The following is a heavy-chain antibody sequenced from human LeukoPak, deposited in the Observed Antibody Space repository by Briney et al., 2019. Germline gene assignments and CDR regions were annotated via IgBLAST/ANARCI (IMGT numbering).Heavy chain of an antibody. V-gene: IGHV3-23*01. CDR3: ARGNGDYAIHPDY. CDR2: ISGSGSNT. J-gene: IGHJ4*02. Sequence: GGSLRLSCAASGFTFSSYAMTWARQAPGKGVEWVSAISGSGSNTYYADSVKGRFTISRDNSKSTLYLLINTLRADDTAVYYCARGNGDYAIHPDYWGQGTLVTVSS. D-gene: IGHD4-17*01. CDR1: GFTFSSYA.